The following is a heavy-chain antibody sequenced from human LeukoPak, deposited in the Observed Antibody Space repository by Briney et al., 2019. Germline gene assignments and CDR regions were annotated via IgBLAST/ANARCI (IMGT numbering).Heavy chain of an antibody. CDR2: IYSGGRI. CDR1: GGSFRGDYY. J-gene: IGHJ3*02. CDR3: ARAPWAYGNYVHAFDI. D-gene: IGHD4-11*01. V-gene: IGHV4-39*07. Sequence: SETLSLTCTVPGGSFRGDYYWAWIRQPPGKGLEWIGSIYSGGRIYYNPSLKSRVSISIDTSNNDLSLKVTSVTAADTAGYYCARAPWAYGNYVHAFDIWGQGTMVTVSS.